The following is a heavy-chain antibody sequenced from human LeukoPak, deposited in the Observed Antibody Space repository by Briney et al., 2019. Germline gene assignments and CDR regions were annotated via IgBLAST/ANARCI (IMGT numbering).Heavy chain of an antibody. CDR2: IYSGGST. V-gene: IGHV3-53*01. D-gene: IGHD6-19*01. CDR1: GFTVSSNY. Sequence: GGSLRLSCAASGFTVSSNYMSWVRQAPGKGLEWVSVIYSGGSTYYADSVKGRFTISRDNSKNTLYLQMNSLRAEDTAVYYCARVESSGWYLPIDAFDIWGQGTMVTVSS. CDR3: ARVESSGWYLPIDAFDI. J-gene: IGHJ3*02.